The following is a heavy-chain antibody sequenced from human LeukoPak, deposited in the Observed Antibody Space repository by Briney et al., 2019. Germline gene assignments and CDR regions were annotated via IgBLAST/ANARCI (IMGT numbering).Heavy chain of an antibody. J-gene: IGHJ3*02. D-gene: IGHD1-1*01. V-gene: IGHV4-59*08. CDR3: ARQPVQLERLNDAFDI. CDR1: GGSISSYY. CDR2: IYYSGST. Sequence: SETLSLTRTDSGGSISSYYWSWIRQPPGKGLGWIGYIYYSGSTNYNPSLKSRVTISVDTSKNQFPLKLSSVTAADTAVYYCARQPVQLERLNDAFDIWGQGTMVTVSS.